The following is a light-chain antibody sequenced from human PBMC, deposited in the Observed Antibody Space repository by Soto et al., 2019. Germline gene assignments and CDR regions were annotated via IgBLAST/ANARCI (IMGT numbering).Light chain of an antibody. Sequence: QSALTQPASVSGSPGQSITISCTGTSSDVGSYNLVSWYQQHPGKAPKLIIYEGSKRPSGVSNRFSGSKSGNTASLTISGLQAEDEADYYCCSYAGSNNWVFGGGTKLTVL. CDR1: SSDVGSYNL. CDR3: CSYAGSNNWV. J-gene: IGLJ3*02. CDR2: EGS. V-gene: IGLV2-23*01.